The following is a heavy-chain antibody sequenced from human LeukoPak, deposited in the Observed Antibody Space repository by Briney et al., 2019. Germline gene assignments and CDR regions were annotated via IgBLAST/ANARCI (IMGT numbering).Heavy chain of an antibody. Sequence: SVKVSCKASGGTFSSYAISWVRQAPGQGLEWMGGIIPIFGTANYAQKFQGRVTITRDTSASTAYMELSSLRSEDTAVYYCARDRPPYYYFDYWGQGTLVTVSS. CDR2: IIPIFGTA. V-gene: IGHV1-69*05. CDR3: ARDRPPYYYFDY. J-gene: IGHJ4*02. CDR1: GGTFSSYA. D-gene: IGHD6-6*01.